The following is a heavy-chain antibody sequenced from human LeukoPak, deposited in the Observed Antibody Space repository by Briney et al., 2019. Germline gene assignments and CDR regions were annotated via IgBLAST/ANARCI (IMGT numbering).Heavy chain of an antibody. J-gene: IGHJ4*02. D-gene: IGHD3-22*01. Sequence: SETLPLTCAVYGGSFSGYYWSWIRKPPGKGLEWIGEINHSGSTNYNPSLKSRVTISVDTSKNQFSLKLSSVTAADTAVYYCARVDDSSGYLRYFDYWGQGTLVTVSS. V-gene: IGHV4-34*01. CDR2: INHSGST. CDR1: GGSFSGYY. CDR3: ARVDDSSGYLRYFDY.